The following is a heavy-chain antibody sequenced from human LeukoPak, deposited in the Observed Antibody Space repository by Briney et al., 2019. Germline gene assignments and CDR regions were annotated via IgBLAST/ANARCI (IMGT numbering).Heavy chain of an antibody. V-gene: IGHV3-7*01. CDR2: IKQDGSEK. CDR3: ARGGEDVVVPAAIYFDY. J-gene: IGHJ4*02. D-gene: IGHD2-2*01. Sequence: GGSLRLSCAASGFTFSSYWMSWVRQAPGKGLEWVANIKQDGSEKYYVDSVKGRFTISRDNAKNSLYLQMNSLRAEDTAVYYCARGGEDVVVPAAIYFDYWGQGTLVTVSS. CDR1: GFTFSSYW.